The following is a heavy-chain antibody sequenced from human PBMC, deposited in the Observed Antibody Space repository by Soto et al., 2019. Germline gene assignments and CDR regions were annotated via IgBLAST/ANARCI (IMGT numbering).Heavy chain of an antibody. CDR3: ARHRGYYYDSSGYYPDY. D-gene: IGHD3-22*01. CDR1: GFSLSTSGVG. V-gene: IGHV2-5*02. J-gene: IGHJ4*02. Sequence: QITLKESGPTLGKPTQTLTLTCTFYGFSLSTSGVGVGWIRQPPGKALEWLALIYWDDDKRYSPSLKSRLTITKDTSKNQVVLTMTNMDPVDTATYYCARHRGYYYDSSGYYPDYWGQGTLVTVSS. CDR2: IYWDDDK.